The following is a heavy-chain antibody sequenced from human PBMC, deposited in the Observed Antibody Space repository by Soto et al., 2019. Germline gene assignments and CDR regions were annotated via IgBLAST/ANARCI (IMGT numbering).Heavy chain of an antibody. J-gene: IGHJ6*03. CDR1: GYTFTSYD. CDR3: ARGGDSGYGLYYYYYYYMDV. CDR2: MNPSGGST. Sequence: ASVKVSCKASGYTFTSYDINWVRQATGQGLEWMGIMNPSGGSTSYAQKFQGRVTMTRDTSTSTVYMELSSLRSEDTAVYYCARGGDSGYGLYYYYYYYMDVWGKGTTVTVSS. D-gene: IGHD5-12*01. V-gene: IGHV1-46*03.